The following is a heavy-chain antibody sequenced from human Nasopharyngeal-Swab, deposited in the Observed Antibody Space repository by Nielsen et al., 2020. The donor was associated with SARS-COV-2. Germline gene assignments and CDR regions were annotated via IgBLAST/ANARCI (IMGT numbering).Heavy chain of an antibody. J-gene: IGHJ3*02. D-gene: IGHD6-19*01. CDR3: ARERQWLVPDAFDI. CDR2: IYYSGST. Sequence: LRPSCTVPGCSISSYYWSWIRQPPGKGLEWIGYIYYSGSTNYNPSLKSRVTISVDTSKNQFSLKLSSVTAADTAVYYCARERQWLVPDAFDIWGQGTMVTVSS. CDR1: GCSISSYY. V-gene: IGHV4-59*01.